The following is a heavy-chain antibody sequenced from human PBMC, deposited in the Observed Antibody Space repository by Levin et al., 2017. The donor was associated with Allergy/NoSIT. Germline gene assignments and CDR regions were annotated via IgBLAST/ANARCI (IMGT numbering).Heavy chain of an antibody. CDR3: ARDAHASYNYFDY. CDR1: GFTFSDYG. D-gene: IGHD1-26*01. CDR2: IWFDGSEK. V-gene: IGHV3-33*01. J-gene: IGHJ4*02. Sequence: GGSLRLSCAASGFTFSDYGMHWVRQAPGKGLEWVAVIWFDGSEKYYLDSVKGRFTVSRDNSHNTLYLQMNSLRTEDTAVYFCARDAHASYNYFDYWGQGTLVTVSS.